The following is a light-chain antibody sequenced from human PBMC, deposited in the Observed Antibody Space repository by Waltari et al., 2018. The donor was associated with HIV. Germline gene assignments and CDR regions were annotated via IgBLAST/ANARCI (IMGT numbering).Light chain of an antibody. J-gene: IGLJ2*01. V-gene: IGLV3-21*02. CDR3: QVWDTSSDQGV. CDR1: NIEIK. Sequence: SYVLAQPPSVSVAPGQTARITCGGNNIEIKTVLVVHDDSHRPSGIPERFSGSNSGNTATLTISRVEAGDEADYFCQVWDTSSDQGVFGGGTKLTVL. CDR2: DDS.